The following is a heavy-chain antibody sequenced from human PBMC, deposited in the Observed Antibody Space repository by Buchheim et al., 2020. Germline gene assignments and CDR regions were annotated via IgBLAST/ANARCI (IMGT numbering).Heavy chain of an antibody. CDR2: IYYSGST. V-gene: IGHV4-59*08. CDR3: ARFVPVRLSMTTVRGFDY. CDR1: GGSISSYY. D-gene: IGHD4-17*01. Sequence: QVQLQESGPGLVKPSETLSLTCTVSGGSISSYYWSWIRQPPGKGLEWIGYIYYSGSTNYNPSLKSRVTISVDTSKNQFSLKLSSVTAADTAVYYCARFVPVRLSMTTVRGFDYWGQGTL. J-gene: IGHJ4*02.